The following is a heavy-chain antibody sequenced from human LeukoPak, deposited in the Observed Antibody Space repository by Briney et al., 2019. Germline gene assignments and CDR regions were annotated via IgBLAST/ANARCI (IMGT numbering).Heavy chain of an antibody. CDR2: LHTSGTT. V-gene: IGHV4-4*07. CDR1: GGSISSSH. J-gene: IGHJ5*02. Sequence: PETLSLTCTVSGGSISSSHWSWIRQPAGKGLEWIGRLHTSGTTNYNPSLKSRVTMSVDTSKNQFSLKLSSVTAADTAVYYCARVGYYDSSGNNWFDPWGQGTLVTVSS. CDR3: ARVGYYDSSGNNWFDP. D-gene: IGHD3-22*01.